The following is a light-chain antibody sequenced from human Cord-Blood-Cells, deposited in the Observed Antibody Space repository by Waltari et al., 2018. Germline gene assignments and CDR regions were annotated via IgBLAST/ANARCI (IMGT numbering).Light chain of an antibody. CDR2: DVS. CDR3: SSYTSSSTPYV. CDR1: SSDVGGYNY. V-gene: IGLV2-14*01. J-gene: IGLJ1*01. Sequence: QSALTQPASVSGSPGQSITISCTGTSSDVGGYNYLSWYQQHPGNAPKLMIYDVSNRPSGVSNRFSGSKSGNTASLTISGLQAEDEADYYCSSYTSSSTPYVFGTGTKVTVL.